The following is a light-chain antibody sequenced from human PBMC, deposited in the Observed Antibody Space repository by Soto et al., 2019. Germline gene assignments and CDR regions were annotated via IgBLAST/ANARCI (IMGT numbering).Light chain of an antibody. V-gene: IGKV1-5*01. CDR3: QQYNSYSPT. CDR2: DAS. Sequence: DIQMTQPPSTLSASVGDRVTITCRASQSISSWLAWYQQKPGKAPKLLIYDASSLESGVPSRFSGSGSGTEFTLTISSLQPDDFATYYCQQYNSYSPTFGQGTRWIS. J-gene: IGKJ1*01. CDR1: QSISSW.